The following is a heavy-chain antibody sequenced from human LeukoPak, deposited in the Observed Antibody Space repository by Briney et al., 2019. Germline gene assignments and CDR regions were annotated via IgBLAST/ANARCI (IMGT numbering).Heavy chain of an antibody. CDR1: GFALSAYA. D-gene: IGHD5-12*01. J-gene: IGHJ4*02. CDR2: ISGSGSTT. V-gene: IGHV3-23*01. Sequence: GGSLRLSCAASGFALSAYAMSWVRQAPGKGLEWVSVISGSGSTTYYADSVKGRFTISRDNSKNTLYLQVNSPRAEDTAVYYCAKDGHSGYDRESYFDYWGQGTLVTVSS. CDR3: AKDGHSGYDRESYFDY.